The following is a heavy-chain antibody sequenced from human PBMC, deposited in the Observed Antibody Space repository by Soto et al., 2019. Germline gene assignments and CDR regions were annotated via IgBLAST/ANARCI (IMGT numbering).Heavy chain of an antibody. D-gene: IGHD2-2*01. Sequence: QVQLQESGPGLVKPSETLSLTCTVSGGSVSSGSYYWSWIRQPPGKGLEWIGYIYYSGSTNYNPSLKRRVTISXXTXKXXFSLKLSSVTAADTAVYYCARAIVLVPAAGRWFDPWGQGTLVTVSS. J-gene: IGHJ5*02. V-gene: IGHV4-61*01. CDR1: GGSVSSGSYY. CDR2: IYYSGST. CDR3: ARAIVLVPAAGRWFDP.